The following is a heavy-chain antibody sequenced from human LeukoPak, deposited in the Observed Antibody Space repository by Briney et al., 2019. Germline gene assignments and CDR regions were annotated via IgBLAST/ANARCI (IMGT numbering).Heavy chain of an antibody. D-gene: IGHD3-3*01. Sequence: PGGSLRLSCAASGFTFSSYAMSWVRQAPGKGLEWVSAISGSGGSTYYADSVKGRFTISRDNSKNTLYLQMNSLRAEDTAVYYCAKDRGSDFWTSNAFDYWGQGTLVTVSS. J-gene: IGHJ4*02. CDR2: ISGSGGST. CDR3: AKDRGSDFWTSNAFDY. CDR1: GFTFSSYA. V-gene: IGHV3-23*01.